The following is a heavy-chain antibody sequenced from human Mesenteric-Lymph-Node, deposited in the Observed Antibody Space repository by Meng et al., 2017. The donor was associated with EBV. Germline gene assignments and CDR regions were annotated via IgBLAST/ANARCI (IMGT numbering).Heavy chain of an antibody. CDR3: ARDLIYGSGSADS. CDR2: IDTDGSYS. V-gene: IGHV3-74*01. D-gene: IGHD3-10*01. J-gene: IGHJ4*02. Sequence: VQVCHAGGGLVQPGGSLRLSCAASGFIFSRYWMHWVRQVPGKGLVWVSRIDTDGSYSSCADSVKGRFTISRDNAKNTLYLQMNSLRAEDTTLYFCARDLIYGSGSADSWGQGTLVTVSS. CDR1: GFIFSRYW.